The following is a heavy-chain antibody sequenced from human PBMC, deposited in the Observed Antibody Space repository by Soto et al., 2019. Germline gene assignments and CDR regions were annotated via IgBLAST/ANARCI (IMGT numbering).Heavy chain of an antibody. J-gene: IGHJ4*02. V-gene: IGHV1-69*01. CDR1: GDSFDKFA. CDR3: ARDGEKQMFLSPLGY. D-gene: IGHD2-21*01. CDR2: IIPFFKTA. Sequence: QVQLVQSGAEMKKPGSSVNVSCKASGDSFDKFAFSWVRQAPGQGLEWLGGIIPFFKTANYAQTFNDRVTISADESTNTVYLQLRSLTPDDTALYFCARDGEKQMFLSPLGYWGQGTMITVSS.